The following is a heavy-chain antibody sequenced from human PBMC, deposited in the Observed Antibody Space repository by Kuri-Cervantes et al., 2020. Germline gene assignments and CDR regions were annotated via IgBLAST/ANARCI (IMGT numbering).Heavy chain of an antibody. D-gene: IGHD1-26*01. V-gene: IGHV4-4*07. CDR3: ARGAGARPVKPRHFDY. Sequence: GSLRLSCSVSGGFISSYYWSWIRQPAGKGLEWIGRIYTSGSTNYNPSLKSRVTISVDTSKNQFSLKLSSVTAADTAVYYCARGAGARPVKPRHFDYWGQGTLVTVSS. J-gene: IGHJ4*02. CDR1: GGFISSYY. CDR2: IYTSGST.